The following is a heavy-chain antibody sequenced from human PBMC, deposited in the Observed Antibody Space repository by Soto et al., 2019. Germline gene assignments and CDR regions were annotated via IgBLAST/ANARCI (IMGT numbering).Heavy chain of an antibody. CDR2: IGGSGASI. CDR1: GFPFSAFA. D-gene: IGHD3-10*01. J-gene: IGHJ5*01. V-gene: IGHV3-23*01. CDR3: ARPVRPLSWFDS. Sequence: EVQLLESGGDLVQPGGSLRLSCAASGFPFSAFAMNWVRQAPGKGLEWVSGIGGSGASIYYADSVKGRFSISRDNFKNTVYLQMNSLRDEDTGVYYCARPVRPLSWFDSWGQGTLVTVSS.